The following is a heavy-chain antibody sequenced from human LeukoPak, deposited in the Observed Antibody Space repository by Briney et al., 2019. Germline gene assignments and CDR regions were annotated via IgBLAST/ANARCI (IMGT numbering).Heavy chain of an antibody. D-gene: IGHD6-19*01. CDR1: GFTFSSYA. CDR2: ISYDGSSK. Sequence: QSGGSLRLSCAASGFTFSSYAMHWVRQAPGKGLEWVAVISYDGSSKYYADSVKGRFTISRDNSKNTLYLQMNSLGAEDTAVYYCARANVGAVAGVGDYWGQGTLVTVSS. V-gene: IGHV3-30*04. CDR3: ARANVGAVAGVGDY. J-gene: IGHJ4*02.